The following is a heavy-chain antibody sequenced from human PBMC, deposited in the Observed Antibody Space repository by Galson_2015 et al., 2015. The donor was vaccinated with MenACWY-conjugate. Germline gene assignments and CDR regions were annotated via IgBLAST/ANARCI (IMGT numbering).Heavy chain of an antibody. J-gene: IGHJ3*01. D-gene: IGHD5-12*01. CDR2: IDYDGNID. V-gene: IGHV3-30*09. Sequence: SLRLSCAASGFTFSDYAIHWVRQAPGKGLEWVAFIDYDGNIDYYAHSVKGRFAISRDSSQNTVTLEMNNLSPADTAVYYWGRFWPGYGVLRAFDVWGPGTMVTVSS. CDR3: GRFWPGYGVLRAFDV. CDR1: GFTFSDYA.